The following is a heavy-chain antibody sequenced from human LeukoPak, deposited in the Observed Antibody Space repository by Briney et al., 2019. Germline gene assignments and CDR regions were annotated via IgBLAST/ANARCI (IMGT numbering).Heavy chain of an antibody. J-gene: IGHJ4*02. D-gene: IGHD3-10*01. CDR1: GFTFSSYS. CDR3: ARDDTVRGVTLFDY. CDR2: ISSSSSYI. V-gene: IGHV3-21*01. Sequence: GGPLRLSCAASGFTFSSYSMNWVRQAPGKGLEWVSSISSSSSYIYYADSVKGRFTISRDNAKNSLYLQMNSLRAEDTAVYYCARDDTVRGVTLFDYWGQGTLVTVSS.